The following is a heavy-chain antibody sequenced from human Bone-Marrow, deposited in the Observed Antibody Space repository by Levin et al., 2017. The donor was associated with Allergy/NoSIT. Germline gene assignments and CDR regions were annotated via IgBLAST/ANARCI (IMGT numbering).Heavy chain of an antibody. V-gene: IGHV3-7*01. Sequence: GGSLRLSCAASGFTFSNYWMRWVRQAPGKGLEWVAKINQDGSAKYYVDSVRGRFTISRDNAKNSLYLQMNSLSAEDTAVYYCARDRGWDTFDMWGRGTMVTVSS. CDR3: ARDRGWDTFDM. CDR1: GFTFSNYW. CDR2: INQDGSAK. J-gene: IGHJ3*02. D-gene: IGHD2-15*01.